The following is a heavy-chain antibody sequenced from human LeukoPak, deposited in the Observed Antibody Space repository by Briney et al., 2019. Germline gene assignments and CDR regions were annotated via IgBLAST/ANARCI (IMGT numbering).Heavy chain of an antibody. J-gene: IGHJ4*02. CDR3: ATPRGGYDYFDY. CDR1: GGTFSSYA. V-gene: IGHV1-69*05. CDR2: IIPIFGTA. Sequence: SVKVSCKASGGTFSSYAISWVRQAPGQGLEWMGGIIPIFGTANYAQKFQGRVTITTDESTSTAYMELSSLRSEDTAVYYCATPRGGYDYFDYWGQGTLVTVSS. D-gene: IGHD5-12*01.